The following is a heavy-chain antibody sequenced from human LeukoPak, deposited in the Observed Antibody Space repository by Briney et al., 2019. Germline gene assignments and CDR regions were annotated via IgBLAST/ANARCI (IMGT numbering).Heavy chain of an antibody. CDR2: IIPILGIA. CDR3: ASESRGAPLNFDY. Sequence: SVKVTCTASGGTFSSYAISWVRQAPGQGPEWMGRIIPILGIANYAQKFQGRVTITADKSTSTAYMELSSLRSEDTAVYYCASESRGAPLNFDYWGQGTLVTVSS. CDR1: GGTFSSYA. D-gene: IGHD3-10*01. J-gene: IGHJ4*02. V-gene: IGHV1-69*04.